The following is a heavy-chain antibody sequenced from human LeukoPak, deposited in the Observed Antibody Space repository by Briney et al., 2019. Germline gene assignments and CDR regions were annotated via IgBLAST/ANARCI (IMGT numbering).Heavy chain of an antibody. Sequence: GGSLRLSCTASGVTFSSSAMSWVRQPPAKGLEWVSAISGSGGSTYYADSVKGRFTISRDNSKNTLFLQMNSLRADDTAVYYCAKDSSAYYYARGFDYWGQGILVTVSS. D-gene: IGHD3-22*01. CDR2: ISGSGGST. CDR3: AKDSSAYYYARGFDY. V-gene: IGHV3-23*01. J-gene: IGHJ4*02. CDR1: GVTFSSSA.